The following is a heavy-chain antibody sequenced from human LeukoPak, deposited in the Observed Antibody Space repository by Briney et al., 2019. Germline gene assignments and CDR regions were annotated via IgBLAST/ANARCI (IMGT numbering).Heavy chain of an antibody. CDR3: ARSRIIVGAFFDY. CDR2: IYYSGST. V-gene: IGHV4-59*12. Sequence: SETLSLTCTVSGGSISSYYWSWIRQPPGKGLEWIGYIYYSGSTNYNPSLKSRVTISVDTSKNQFSLKLSSVTAADTAVYYCARSRIIVGAFFDYWGQGTLVTVSS. D-gene: IGHD1-26*01. J-gene: IGHJ4*02. CDR1: GGSISSYY.